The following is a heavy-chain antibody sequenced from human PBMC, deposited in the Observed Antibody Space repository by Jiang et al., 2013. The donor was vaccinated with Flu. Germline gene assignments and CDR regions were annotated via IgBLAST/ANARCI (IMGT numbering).Heavy chain of an antibody. CDR1: GFTFSSYW. Sequence: QLLESGGGLVQPGGSLRLSCAASGFTFSSYWMSWVRQAPGKGLEWVANIKQDGSEKYYVDSVKGRFTISRDNAKNSLYLQMNSLRAEDTAVYYCARDQGGYYDSSGYSWFGYWGQGTLVTVSS. J-gene: IGHJ4*02. V-gene: IGHV3-7*03. CDR3: ARDQGGYYDSSGYSWFGY. D-gene: IGHD3-22*01. CDR2: IKQDGSEK.